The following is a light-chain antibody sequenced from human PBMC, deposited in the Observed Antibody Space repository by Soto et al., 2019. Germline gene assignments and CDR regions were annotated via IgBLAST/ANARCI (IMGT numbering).Light chain of an antibody. CDR2: DAS. Sequence: EIVMTQSPDTLSVSPGERATLSCRASQSVSTNLAWYQQKRGQAPRLLLYDASTSATGIPARFSGSGSGTEFTLTISSLQSEDFAVYYCQQYSDWLRTFGQGAKVEI. V-gene: IGKV3-15*01. CDR3: QQYSDWLRT. CDR1: QSVSTN. J-gene: IGKJ1*01.